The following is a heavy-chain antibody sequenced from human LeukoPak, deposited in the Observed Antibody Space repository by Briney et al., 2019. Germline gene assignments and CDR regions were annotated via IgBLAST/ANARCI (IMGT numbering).Heavy chain of an antibody. J-gene: IGHJ3*02. D-gene: IGHD6-19*01. CDR1: GYTFTSYG. Sequence: ASVKVSCKAAGYTFTSYGISWVRQAPGQGLEWMGWISAYNGNTNYAQTLQGRVTMTTDTSTSTAYMELRSMRSDDTAVYYCARESSGSHDAFDIWGQGTLVTVSS. CDR2: ISAYNGNT. CDR3: ARESSGSHDAFDI. V-gene: IGHV1-18*01.